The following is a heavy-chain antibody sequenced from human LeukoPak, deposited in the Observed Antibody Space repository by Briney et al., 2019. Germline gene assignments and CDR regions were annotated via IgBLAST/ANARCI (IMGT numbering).Heavy chain of an antibody. CDR3: ARGGHSDFDF. CDR2: IQSSGST. J-gene: IGHJ4*02. V-gene: IGHV4-61*02. CDR1: GGSVSSGGYY. D-gene: IGHD2-21*01. Sequence: SQTLSLTCTVSGGSVSSGGYYWSWIRQPAGKELEWIGRIQSSGSTEYNPSLKSRVAISIDTSKNQFSLKLSSVTAADTAVYYCARGGHSDFDFWGQGTLVTVSS.